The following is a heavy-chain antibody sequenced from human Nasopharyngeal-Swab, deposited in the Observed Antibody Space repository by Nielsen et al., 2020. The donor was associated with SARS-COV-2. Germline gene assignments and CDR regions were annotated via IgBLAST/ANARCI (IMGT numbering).Heavy chain of an antibody. CDR2: IYYSGST. J-gene: IGHJ6*02. CDR1: GGSISSSSYY. V-gene: IGHV4-39*07. Sequence: SEILSLTCTVSGGSISSSSYYWDWIRQPPGKGLEWIGSIYYSGSTYYNPSLKSRVTISVDTSKNQFSLKLSSVTAADTAVYYCVGSSWYGDYYYYYGMDVWGQGTTVTVSS. CDR3: VGSSWYGDYYYYYGMDV. D-gene: IGHD6-13*01.